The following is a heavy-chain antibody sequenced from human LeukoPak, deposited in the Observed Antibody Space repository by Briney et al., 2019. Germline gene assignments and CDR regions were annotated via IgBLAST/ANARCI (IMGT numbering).Heavy chain of an antibody. V-gene: IGHV3-23*01. CDR2: ISVSGGST. D-gene: IGHD3-9*01. CDR3: AKSPFYDILTGYYRVPDY. J-gene: IGHJ4*02. CDR1: GFTFSNYG. Sequence: GGSLRLSCAASGFTFSNYGMSWVRQAPGKGLEWASGISVSGGSTYYSDSVKGRFTISRDNSKNTLYLQMNSLRAEDTAVYYCAKSPFYDILTGYYRVPDYWGQGTLVTVSS.